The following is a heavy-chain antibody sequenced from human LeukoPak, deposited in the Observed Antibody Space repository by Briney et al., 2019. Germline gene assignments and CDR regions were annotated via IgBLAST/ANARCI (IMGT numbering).Heavy chain of an antibody. CDR2: ISYDGSNK. D-gene: IGHD6-19*01. CDR3: AKDSSSSGWYYHDY. V-gene: IGHV3-30*18. CDR1: GFTFGSYG. J-gene: IGHJ4*02. Sequence: GRSLRLSCAASGFTFGSYGMHWVRQAPGKGLEWVAVISYDGSNKYYADSVKGRFTISRDNSKNTLYLQMNSLRAEDTAVYYCAKDSSSSGWYYHDYWGQGTLVTVSS.